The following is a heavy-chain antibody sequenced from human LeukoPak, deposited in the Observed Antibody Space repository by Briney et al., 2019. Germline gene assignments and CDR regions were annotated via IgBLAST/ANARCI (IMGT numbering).Heavy chain of an antibody. CDR3: ARGRGYSYDTDY. J-gene: IGHJ4*02. D-gene: IGHD5-18*01. Sequence: GGSLRLSCAASGFTFSSYSMKWVRQAPGKGLEWVSYISSSGSTIYYAESVKGRFTISRDNAKNSLYLQMNSLRAEDTAVYYCARGRGYSYDTDYWGQGTLVTASS. CDR1: GFTFSSYS. V-gene: IGHV3-48*01. CDR2: ISSSGSTI.